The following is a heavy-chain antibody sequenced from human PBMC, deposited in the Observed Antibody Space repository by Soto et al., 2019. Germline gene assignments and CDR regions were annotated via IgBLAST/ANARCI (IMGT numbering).Heavy chain of an antibody. V-gene: IGHV3-30*18. CDR1: GFTFSSYG. Sequence: PGGSLRLSCAASGFTFSSYGMHWVRQAPGKGLEWVAVISYDGSNKYYADSVKGRFTISRDNSKNTLYLQMNSLRAEDTAVYYCAKDVLLWFGELNYGMDVWGQGTKVTVSS. CDR2: ISYDGSNK. D-gene: IGHD3-10*01. CDR3: AKDVLLWFGELNYGMDV. J-gene: IGHJ6*02.